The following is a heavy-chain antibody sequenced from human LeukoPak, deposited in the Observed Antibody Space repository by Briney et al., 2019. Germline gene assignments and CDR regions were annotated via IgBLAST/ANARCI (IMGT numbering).Heavy chain of an antibody. J-gene: IGHJ4*02. CDR3: ARGRGEGYTYGRYYFDY. Sequence: GASVKVSCKASGYTFSSYAMNWVRQAPGQGLEWMGWINPNSGVTDYAQNFQGRVTMTRDTPISTAYVELSRLRSDDTAVYYCARGRGEGYTYGRYYFDYWGQGTLVTVSS. D-gene: IGHD5-18*01. V-gene: IGHV1-2*02. CDR2: INPNSGVT. CDR1: GYTFSSYA.